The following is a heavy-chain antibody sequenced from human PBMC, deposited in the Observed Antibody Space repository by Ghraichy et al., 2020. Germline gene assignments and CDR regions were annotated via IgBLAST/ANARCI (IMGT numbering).Heavy chain of an antibody. V-gene: IGHV4-59*01. Sequence: SETLSLTCTVSGGSISSYYWSWIRQPPGKGLEWIGYIYYSGSTNYNPSLKSRVTISVDTSKNQFSLKLSSVTAADTAVYYCARDCFHGSPRCVPYWGQGTLVTVSS. D-gene: IGHD2-8*01. CDR2: IYYSGST. CDR1: GGSISSYY. J-gene: IGHJ4*02. CDR3: ARDCFHGSPRCVPY.